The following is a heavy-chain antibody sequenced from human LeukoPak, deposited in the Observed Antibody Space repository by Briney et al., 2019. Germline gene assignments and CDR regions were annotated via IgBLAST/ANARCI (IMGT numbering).Heavy chain of an antibody. J-gene: IGHJ5*02. D-gene: IGHD2-15*01. CDR3: ALGGGLRGRFDP. CDR2: FDPEDGET. V-gene: IGHV1-24*01. Sequence: ASVKVSCKVSGYTLTELSMHWVRQAPGKGLEWMGGFDPEDGETIYAQKFQGRVTMTEDTSTDTAYMEVSSLRSEDTAVYYCALGGGLRGRFDPWGQGTLVTVSS. CDR1: GYTLTELS.